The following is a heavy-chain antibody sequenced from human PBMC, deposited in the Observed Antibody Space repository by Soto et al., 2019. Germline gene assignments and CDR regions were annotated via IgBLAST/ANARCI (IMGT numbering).Heavy chain of an antibody. CDR2: IPDDGDKR. CDR1: GFTFSNYG. J-gene: IGHJ4*02. Sequence: PGGSLRLSCVGSGFTFSNYGMHWVRQPPGKGLEWVALIPDDGDKRYYADSVRGRLIISRDNSKDTLYLQMNSLGPDDTAVYFCAKARVRIVGANSFDYWGQGTPVTVSS. D-gene: IGHD1-26*01. V-gene: IGHV3-30*02. CDR3: AKARVRIVGANSFDY.